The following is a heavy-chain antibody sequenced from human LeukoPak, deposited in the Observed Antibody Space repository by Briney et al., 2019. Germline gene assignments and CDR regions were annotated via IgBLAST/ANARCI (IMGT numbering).Heavy chain of an antibody. J-gene: IGHJ5*02. D-gene: IGHD3-10*01. CDR3: ARGTLLWFGEPNWFDP. CDR1: GYSFTSYW. CDR2: IYPGDSDT. Sequence: GESLKISCKGSGYSFTSYWIGWVRQMPGKGLEWMGIIYPGDSDTRYSPSFQGQVTISADKSISTAYLQWSSLKASDTAMYYCARGTLLWFGEPNWFDPWGQGTLVTVSS. V-gene: IGHV5-51*01.